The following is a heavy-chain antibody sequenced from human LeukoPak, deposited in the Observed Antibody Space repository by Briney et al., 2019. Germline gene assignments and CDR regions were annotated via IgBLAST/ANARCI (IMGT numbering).Heavy chain of an antibody. Sequence: GGSLRLSCAASGFTFSSYGMHWVRQAPGKGLEWVAVISYDGSNKYYADSVKGRFTISRDNSKNTLYLQMNSLRAEDTAVYYCARGRTYCSSTSCYDYMDVWGKGTTVTVSS. J-gene: IGHJ6*03. CDR1: GFTFSSYG. CDR2: ISYDGSNK. D-gene: IGHD2-2*01. V-gene: IGHV3-30*03. CDR3: ARGRTYCSSTSCYDYMDV.